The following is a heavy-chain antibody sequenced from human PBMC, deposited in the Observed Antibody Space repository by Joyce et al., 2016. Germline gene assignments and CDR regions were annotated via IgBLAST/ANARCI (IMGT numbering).Heavy chain of an antibody. CDR3: ARSLPPGISFYLDS. V-gene: IGHV4-38-2*01. J-gene: IGHJ4*02. CDR1: GYSISSGYY. CDR2: IYHSGST. D-gene: IGHD3-10*01. Sequence: QVQLQESGPGLVKPSETLSLTCAVSGYSISSGYYWGWVRQPPGKGLEWIGIIYHSGSTYNKPSLKSRITISVDTSRNQFSLKLKSVTAADTAVYYCARSLPPGISFYLDSWGQGTLVTVSS.